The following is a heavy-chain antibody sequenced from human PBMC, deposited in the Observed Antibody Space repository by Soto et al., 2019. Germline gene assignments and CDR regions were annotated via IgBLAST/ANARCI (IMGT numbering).Heavy chain of an antibody. CDR3: ARLPVATIGTGY. Sequence: ASVKVSCTASGYTFIRYGISWVRQAPGQGLEWMGWISTNNGNTNYVQKLQGRVTMTTDTSTSTAYMELRSLRSDDTAVYYCARLPVATIGTGYWGQGTLVTVSS. CDR2: ISTNNGNT. J-gene: IGHJ4*02. CDR1: GYTFIRYG. V-gene: IGHV1-18*01. D-gene: IGHD5-12*01.